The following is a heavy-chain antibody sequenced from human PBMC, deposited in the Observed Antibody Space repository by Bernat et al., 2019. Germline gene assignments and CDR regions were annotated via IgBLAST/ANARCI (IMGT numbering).Heavy chain of an antibody. CDR1: GYTFTNYW. V-gene: IGHV5-51*01. CDR2: IYPGDSDT. J-gene: IGHJ3*02. CDR3: AKGGVTSARRAFDI. D-gene: IGHD3-3*01. Sequence: EVQLVQSGAEVKKPGESLKISCKGSGYTFTNYWIGWVRQMPGKGLEWMGVIYPGDSDTSYSPSFEGQATISADKSISTAYLQWSSLKASDTAMYYCAKGGVTSARRAFDIWGQGTMVTVSS.